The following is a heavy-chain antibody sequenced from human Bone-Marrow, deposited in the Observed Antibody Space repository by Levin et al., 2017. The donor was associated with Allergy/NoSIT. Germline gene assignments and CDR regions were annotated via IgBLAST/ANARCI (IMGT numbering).Heavy chain of an antibody. Sequence: GESLKISCAASGFTFSSFWMTWVRQAPGKGLEWVANIEEDGSEKKYVDSVKGRFTISRDNAKNSLFLQMNSLRDEDTAVYYCARIRIVAAGDYFDYWGQGTLVTVSS. CDR3: ARIRIVAAGDYFDY. D-gene: IGHD1-26*01. CDR2: IEEDGSEK. V-gene: IGHV3-7*01. J-gene: IGHJ4*02. CDR1: GFTFSSFW.